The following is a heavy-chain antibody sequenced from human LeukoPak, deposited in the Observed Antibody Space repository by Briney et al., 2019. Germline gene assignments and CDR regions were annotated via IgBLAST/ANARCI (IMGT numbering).Heavy chain of an antibody. CDR3: ARAGGYCGRISCPYYFDY. J-gene: IGHJ4*02. D-gene: IGHD2-15*01. CDR2: MNPNSGNT. Sequence: AASVKVSCKASGYTFTSYDISWVRQATGQGLEWMGWMNPNSGNTGYAQKFQGRVTMTRNTSISTAYMELSSLRSEDTAVYYCARAGGYCGRISCPYYFDYWGQGSLVAVSS. V-gene: IGHV1-8*01. CDR1: GYTFTSYD.